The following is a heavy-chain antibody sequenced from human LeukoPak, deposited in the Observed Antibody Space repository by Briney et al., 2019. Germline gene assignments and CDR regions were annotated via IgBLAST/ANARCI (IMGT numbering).Heavy chain of an antibody. Sequence: PSETLSLTCTVSGGSISSSSYYWGWIRQPPGKGLEWIGSIYYSGSTYYNPSLKSRVTISVDTSKNQFSLKLSSVTAADTAVYYCARLGKTVWKEGVVPAAIQWWDWFDPWGQGTLVTVSS. D-gene: IGHD2-2*01. J-gene: IGHJ5*02. CDR2: IYYSGST. CDR3: ARLGKTVWKEGVVPAAIQWWDWFDP. V-gene: IGHV4-39*01. CDR1: GGSISSSSYY.